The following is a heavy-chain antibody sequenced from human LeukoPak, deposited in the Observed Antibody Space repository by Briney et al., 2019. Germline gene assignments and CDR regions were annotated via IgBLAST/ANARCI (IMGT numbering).Heavy chain of an antibody. Sequence: GGSLRLSCAASGFTFSSYWMSWVRQAPGKGLEWVANIKQDGNEKYYVDSVKGRFTISRDNVKNSLYLQMNSLRAEDTAVYYCASGQWLVKIWGQGTLVTVSS. J-gene: IGHJ4*02. CDR3: ASGQWLVKI. D-gene: IGHD6-19*01. CDR2: IKQDGNEK. V-gene: IGHV3-7*03. CDR1: GFTFSSYW.